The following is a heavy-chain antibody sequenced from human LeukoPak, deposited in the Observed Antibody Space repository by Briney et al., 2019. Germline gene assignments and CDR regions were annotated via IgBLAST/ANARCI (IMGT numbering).Heavy chain of an antibody. Sequence: ASVKVSCRVSGYTLTELSMHWVRHAPGKGLEWMGGFDPEDGETIYAQKFQGRVTMTEDTSTDTAYMELSSLRSEDTAVYYCATSRSSGSYYVEYYFDYWGQGTLVTVSS. CDR3: ATSRSSGSYYVEYYFDY. J-gene: IGHJ4*02. D-gene: IGHD1-26*01. CDR2: FDPEDGET. V-gene: IGHV1-24*01. CDR1: GYTLTELS.